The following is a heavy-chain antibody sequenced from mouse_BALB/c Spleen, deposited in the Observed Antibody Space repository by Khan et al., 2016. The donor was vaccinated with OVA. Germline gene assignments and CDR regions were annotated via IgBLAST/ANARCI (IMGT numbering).Heavy chain of an antibody. V-gene: IGHV3-2*02. J-gene: IGHJ2*01. CDR2: ISYSGST. CDR1: GYSITSGYG. D-gene: IGHD1-2*01. CDR3: ARTARIKY. Sequence: DVKLQESGPGLVKPSQSLSLTCTVTGYSITSGYGWNWIRQFPGNKLEWMGYISYSGSTNYNPSLKSRISITRDTSKNQFFLQLNSVTTEDTATYYCARTARIKYWGQSTTLTVSS.